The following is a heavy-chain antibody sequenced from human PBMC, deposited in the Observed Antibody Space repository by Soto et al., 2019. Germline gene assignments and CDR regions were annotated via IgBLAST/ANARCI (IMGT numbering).Heavy chain of an antibody. Sequence: EVQLVETGGGLIQPGGSLRLSCAASGFTVSSNYMSWVRQAPGKGLEWVSVIYSGGSTYYADSVKGRFTISRDNSKNTLYRQMNSLRAEDTAVYYCARGRDSYGLYYFDYWGQGTLVTVSS. V-gene: IGHV3-53*02. D-gene: IGHD5-18*01. CDR2: IYSGGST. CDR3: ARGRDSYGLYYFDY. CDR1: GFTVSSNY. J-gene: IGHJ4*02.